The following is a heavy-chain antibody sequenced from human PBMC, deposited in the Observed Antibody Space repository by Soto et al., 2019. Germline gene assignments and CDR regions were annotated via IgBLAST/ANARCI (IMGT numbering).Heavy chain of an antibody. CDR3: ARVNWPTPAYYYDMDV. CDR1: GGSFSSGSYH. V-gene: IGHV4-61*01. CDR2: IYYSGST. D-gene: IGHD2-15*01. Sequence: KTXASLSLTCSVSGGSFSSGSYHWSWIRQPPGKGLEWIGYIYYSGSTNYNPFLRSRVSISVDTSKNQFSLKLRSVTAADTALYYCARVNWPTPAYYYDMDVWGQGTTVTVSS. J-gene: IGHJ6*02.